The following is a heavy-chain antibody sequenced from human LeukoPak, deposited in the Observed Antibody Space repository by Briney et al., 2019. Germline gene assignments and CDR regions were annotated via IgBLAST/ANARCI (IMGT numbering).Heavy chain of an antibody. D-gene: IGHD6-19*01. Sequence: GGSLRLSCAASGFTFSSYAMHWVRQAPGKGLEWVAVISYDGSNKYYADSVKGRFTISRDNSKNTLYLQMNSLRAEDTAVYYCARASGIAVALDYWGQGTLVTVSS. CDR3: ARASGIAVALDY. CDR1: GFTFSSYA. J-gene: IGHJ4*02. CDR2: ISYDGSNK. V-gene: IGHV3-30-3*01.